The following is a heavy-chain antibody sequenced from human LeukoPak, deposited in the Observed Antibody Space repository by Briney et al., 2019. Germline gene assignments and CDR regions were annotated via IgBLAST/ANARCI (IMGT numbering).Heavy chain of an antibody. CDR3: AREGGWYRDY. V-gene: IGHV4-34*01. D-gene: IGHD6-19*01. J-gene: IGHJ4*02. Sequence: SETLSLTCAVYGGSFSGYYWSWIRQPPGKGLEWIGEINHSGSTNYNPSLKSRVTISVDTSKNQSSLKLSSVTAADTAVYYCAREGGWYRDYWGQGTLVTVSS. CDR1: GGSFSGYY. CDR2: INHSGST.